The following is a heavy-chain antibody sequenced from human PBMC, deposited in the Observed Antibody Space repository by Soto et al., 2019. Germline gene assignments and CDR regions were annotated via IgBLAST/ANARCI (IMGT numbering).Heavy chain of an antibody. D-gene: IGHD2-2*01. CDR1: GGSISSSSYY. Sequence: SETLSLTCTVSGGSISSSSYYWGWIRQPPGKGLEWIGSIYYSGSTYYNPSLKSRVTISVDTSKSQFSLKLSSVTAADTAVYYCARGYAGVVPNYYYMDVWGKGTTVTVSS. J-gene: IGHJ6*03. CDR2: IYYSGST. V-gene: IGHV4-39*01. CDR3: ARGYAGVVPNYYYMDV.